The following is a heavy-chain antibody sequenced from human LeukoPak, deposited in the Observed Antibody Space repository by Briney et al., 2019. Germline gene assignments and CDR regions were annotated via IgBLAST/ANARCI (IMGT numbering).Heavy chain of an antibody. V-gene: IGHV1-18*01. Sequence: ASVKVSCKASGYTFTSYGISWVRQAPGQGLEWMGWISAYNVNTNYAQKLQGRVTMTTDTSTSSAYMELRSLTADDTAVYYCAREVPPRHAFDIWGQGTMVTVSS. J-gene: IGHJ3*02. CDR2: ISAYNVNT. CDR3: AREVPPRHAFDI. CDR1: GYTFTSYG.